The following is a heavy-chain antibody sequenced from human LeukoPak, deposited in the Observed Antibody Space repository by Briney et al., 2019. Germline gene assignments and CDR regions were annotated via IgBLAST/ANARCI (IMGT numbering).Heavy chain of an antibody. D-gene: IGHD4-17*01. CDR3: ARDPLPTVPTPTGMDV. J-gene: IGHJ6*02. CDR2: IKQDGSEK. Sequence: GGSLRLSCEASGFTFSSYWMKWVRQAPGKGREWVANIKQDGSEKFYVDSVKGRFTISTDNAKNSLYLQMNSLRAEDTAVYYCARDPLPTVPTPTGMDVWGQGTTVTVSS. V-gene: IGHV3-7*01. CDR1: GFTFSSYW.